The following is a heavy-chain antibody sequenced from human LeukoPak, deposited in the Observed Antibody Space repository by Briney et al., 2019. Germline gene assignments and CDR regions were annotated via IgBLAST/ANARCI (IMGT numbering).Heavy chain of an antibody. CDR1: GFTFSSYG. CDR3: AKIAVAVTFDY. D-gene: IGHD6-19*01. V-gene: IGHV3-30*02. Sequence: GGSLRLSCAASGFTFSSYGMHWVRQAPGKGLEWVAVIWYDGSNKYYADSVKGRFTISRDNSKNTLYLQMNSLRAEDTAVYYCAKIAVAVTFDYWGQGTLVTVSS. CDR2: IWYDGSNK. J-gene: IGHJ4*02.